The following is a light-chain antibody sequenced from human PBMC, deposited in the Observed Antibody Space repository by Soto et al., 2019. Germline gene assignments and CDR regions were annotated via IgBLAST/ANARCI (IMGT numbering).Light chain of an antibody. Sequence: EIVLTQSPATLSLSPGERATLSCRASQSISSSYLVWYQQIPGQAPRLLIYGASTRATGIPARFSGSGSGTDFTLTISSLQSEDFALYYCQQYTNWPWTFGQGTKVDIK. CDR2: GAS. J-gene: IGKJ1*01. V-gene: IGKV3-15*01. CDR1: QSISSSY. CDR3: QQYTNWPWT.